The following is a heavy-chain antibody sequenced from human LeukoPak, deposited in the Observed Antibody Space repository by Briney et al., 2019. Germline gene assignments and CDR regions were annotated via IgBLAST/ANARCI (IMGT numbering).Heavy chain of an antibody. J-gene: IGHJ4*02. CDR1: GYTFTGYY. CDR3: ARVGTTGATADN. V-gene: IGHV1-8*02. Sequence: GASVKVSCKASGYTFTGYYMHWVRQAPGQGLEWMGWINPNSGNAGYAQKFQGRVTMTRNTSISTAYMELSSLTSEDTAVYFCARVGTTGATADNWGQGTLVTVSS. D-gene: IGHD4-11*01. CDR2: INPNSGNA.